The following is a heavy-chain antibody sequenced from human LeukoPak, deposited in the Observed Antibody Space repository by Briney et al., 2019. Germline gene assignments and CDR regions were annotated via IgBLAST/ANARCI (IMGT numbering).Heavy chain of an antibody. CDR3: ARGPTSGSGSPFDY. D-gene: IGHD3-10*01. Sequence: PGGSLRLSCAASGFTVSSNYMSWVRQAPGKGLEWVSVIYSDDSTYYADSVKGRFTISRDNSKNTLYLQMNSLRAEDTAVYYCARGPTSGSGSPFDYWGQGTLVTVSS. CDR2: IYSDDST. V-gene: IGHV3-66*01. CDR1: GFTVSSNY. J-gene: IGHJ4*02.